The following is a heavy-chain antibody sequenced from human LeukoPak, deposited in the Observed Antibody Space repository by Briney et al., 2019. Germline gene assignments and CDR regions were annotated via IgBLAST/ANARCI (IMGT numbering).Heavy chain of an antibody. J-gene: IGHJ4*02. CDR2: VNPNSGGT. CDR1: GYTFTGYY. CDR3: ACSSGSYYLYDY. D-gene: IGHD1-26*01. V-gene: IGHV1-2*02. Sequence: ASVKVSCKASGYTFTGYYMHWVRQAPGQGLEWMGWVNPNSGGTNYAQKFQARVTMTRDTSISTAYMELSRLRSDDTAVYYCACSSGSYYLYDYWGQGTLVTVSS.